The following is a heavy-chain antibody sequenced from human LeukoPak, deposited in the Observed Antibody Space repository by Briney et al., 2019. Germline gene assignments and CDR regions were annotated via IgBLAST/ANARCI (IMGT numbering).Heavy chain of an antibody. CDR3: ARFGGWGDYYMDV. V-gene: IGHV1-2*02. J-gene: IGHJ6*03. CDR1: GYTFTGYY. Sequence: GAXVKVSCKASGYTFTGYYMHWVRQAPGQGLEWMGWINPNSGGTNYAQKFQGRVTMTRDTSISTAYMELSRLRSDDTAVYYCARFGGWGDYYMDVWGKGTTVTVSS. CDR2: INPNSGGT. D-gene: IGHD3-10*01.